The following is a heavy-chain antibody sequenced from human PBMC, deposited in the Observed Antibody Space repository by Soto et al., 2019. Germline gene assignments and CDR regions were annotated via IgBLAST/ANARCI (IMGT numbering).Heavy chain of an antibody. J-gene: IGHJ4*02. CDR1: GGSISSRSYY. Sequence: QLQLQESGPGLVKPSETLSLTCTVSGGSISSRSYYWGWIRQPPGKGLEWIGSIYYTGSTYYDPSVKRRVTISLDTSKNQFSLKLSSVPAADTAVYYCASYPLLGYSYGPVDYWGQGTLVTVSS. D-gene: IGHD5-18*01. CDR3: ASYPLLGYSYGPVDY. CDR2: IYYTGST. V-gene: IGHV4-39*01.